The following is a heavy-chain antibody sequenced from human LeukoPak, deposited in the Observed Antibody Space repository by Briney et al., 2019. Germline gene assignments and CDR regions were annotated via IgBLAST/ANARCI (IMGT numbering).Heavy chain of an antibody. CDR2: TNTDGSST. CDR1: GFTFSSYW. D-gene: IGHD3-22*01. V-gene: IGHV3-74*01. CDR3: ARGFRYYYDSSGYYY. J-gene: IGHJ4*02. Sequence: GGSLRLSCAASGFTFSSYWMHWVRQAPGKGLVWVSRTNTDGSSTSYADSVKGRFTISRDNAKNTLYLQMNSLRAEDTAVYYCARGFRYYYDSSGYYYWGQGTLVTVSS.